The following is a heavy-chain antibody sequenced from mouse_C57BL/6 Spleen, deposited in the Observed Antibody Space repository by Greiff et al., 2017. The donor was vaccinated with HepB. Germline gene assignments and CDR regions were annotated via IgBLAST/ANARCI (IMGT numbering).Heavy chain of an antibody. J-gene: IGHJ4*01. V-gene: IGHV1-69*01. Sequence: VQLQQPGAELVMPGASVKLSCKASGYTFTSYWMHWVKQRPGQGLEWIGEIDPSDSYTNYNQKFKGKSTLTVDKSSSTAYMQLSSLTSEDSAVYYCARREIPYYYGSSYYAMDYWGQGTSVTVSS. CDR1: GYTFTSYW. D-gene: IGHD1-1*01. CDR2: IDPSDSYT. CDR3: ARREIPYYYGSSYYAMDY.